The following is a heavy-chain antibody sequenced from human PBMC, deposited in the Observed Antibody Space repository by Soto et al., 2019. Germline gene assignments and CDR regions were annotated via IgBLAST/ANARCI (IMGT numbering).Heavy chain of an antibody. CDR2: ISYDGSNK. CDR1: GFTFSSYA. Sequence: GGSLRFSCAASGFTFSSYAMHWVRQAPGKGLEWVAVISYDGSNKYYADSVKGRFTISRDNSKNTLYLQMNSLRAEDTAVYYCARASWGYCSGGSCSALDYWGQGTLVTVSS. CDR3: ARASWGYCSGGSCSALDY. V-gene: IGHV3-30-3*01. D-gene: IGHD2-15*01. J-gene: IGHJ4*02.